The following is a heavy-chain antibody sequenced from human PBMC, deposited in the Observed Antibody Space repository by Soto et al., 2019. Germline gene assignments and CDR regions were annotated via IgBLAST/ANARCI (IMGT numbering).Heavy chain of an antibody. D-gene: IGHD3-9*01. CDR3: AREEADILTGYYTLDY. CDR2: INPNSGGT. J-gene: IGHJ4*02. Sequence: ASVKVSCKASGYTFPGYYMHWVRQAPGQGLEWMGWINPNSGGTNYAQKFQGWVTMTRDTSISTAYMELSRLRSDDTAVYYCAREEADILTGYYTLDYWGQGTLVTVSS. CDR1: GYTFPGYY. V-gene: IGHV1-2*04.